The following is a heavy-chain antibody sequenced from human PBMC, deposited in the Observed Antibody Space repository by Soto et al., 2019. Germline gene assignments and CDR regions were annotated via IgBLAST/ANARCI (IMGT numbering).Heavy chain of an antibody. Sequence: QITLKESAPTRVKPTQTLTLTCTFSGFSLTSRPMGVGWIRPPPGKALEWLAFIYWDDDKRYSPSLRSRLTITKDTSGNQVVLTMTNMDPVDTATYYCAHRLSGYNWNGGYFDYWGQGALVTVSS. CDR3: AHRLSGYNWNGGYFDY. CDR1: GFSLTSRPMG. D-gene: IGHD1-1*01. CDR2: IYWDDDK. V-gene: IGHV2-5*02. J-gene: IGHJ4*02.